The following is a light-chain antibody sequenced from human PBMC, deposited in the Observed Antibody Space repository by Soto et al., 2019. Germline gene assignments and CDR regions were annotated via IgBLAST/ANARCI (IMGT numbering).Light chain of an antibody. J-gene: IGKJ2*01. CDR1: RSVGTS. V-gene: IGKV3-11*01. CDR2: DAS. CDR3: QQRSNWLYT. Sequence: EVVLTQSPATLSLSPGERATLSCRASRSVGTSLAWYQQKPGRAPRLLIYDASSRASGIPARFSGSGSGTDFTLTISSLEPEDFAVYYCQQRSNWLYTFGQGTKLEIK.